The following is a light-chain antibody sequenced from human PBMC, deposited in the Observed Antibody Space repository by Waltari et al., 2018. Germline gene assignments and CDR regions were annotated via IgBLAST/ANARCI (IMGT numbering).Light chain of an antibody. CDR3: QTGGHGTWV. CDR1: SGHSGNI. J-gene: IGLJ3*02. CDR2: VNSDGSH. Sequence: QLVLTQSPSASASLGASVELTCTLSSGHSGNIIAWHQQQPEKGPRFLMKVNSDGSHTKGVEIPDRFSGSSSGADRYLTISSVQSEDEADYYCQTGGHGTWVFGGGTKLTVL. V-gene: IGLV4-69*01.